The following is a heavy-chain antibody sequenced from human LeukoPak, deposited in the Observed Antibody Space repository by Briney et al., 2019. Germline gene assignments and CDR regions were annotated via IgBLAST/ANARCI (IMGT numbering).Heavy chain of an antibody. V-gene: IGHV3-23*01. CDR1: GFTFSRYA. Sequence: GGSLRLSCAASGFTFSRYAMSWVRQAPGKGLEWVSAISGSGNATYYADSAKGRFTISRDNSKNTLYLQMNSLRAEDMAVYYCVKDPPITMVRGVIIDFDYWGQGTLVTVSS. J-gene: IGHJ4*02. CDR2: ISGSGNAT. CDR3: VKDPPITMVRGVIIDFDY. D-gene: IGHD3-10*01.